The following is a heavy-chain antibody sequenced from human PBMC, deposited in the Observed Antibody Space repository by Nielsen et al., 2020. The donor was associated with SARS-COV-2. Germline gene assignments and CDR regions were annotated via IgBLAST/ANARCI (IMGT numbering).Heavy chain of an antibody. D-gene: IGHD6-13*01. J-gene: IGHJ3*02. CDR3: AKDQGSWYPHGAFDI. CDR2: ISYDGSNK. Sequence: GESLKISCTASGFTFSSYGMHWVRQAPGKGLEWVAVISYDGSNKYYADSVKGRFTISRDNSKNTLYLQMNSLRAEDTAVYYCAKDQGSWYPHGAFDIWGQGTMITVSS. V-gene: IGHV3-30*18. CDR1: GFTFSSYG.